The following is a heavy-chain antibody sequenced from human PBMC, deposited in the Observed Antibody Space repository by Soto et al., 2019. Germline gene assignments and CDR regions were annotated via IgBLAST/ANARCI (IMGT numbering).Heavy chain of an antibody. CDR3: ARGPSSGSYVDAFDI. D-gene: IGHD1-26*01. Sequence: PSETLSLTCTVSCGSISSYYWSWIRQPPGKGLEWIGYIYYSGSTNYNPSLKSRVTISVDTSKNQFSLKLSSVTAADTAVYYCARGPSSGSYVDAFDIWGQGTMVTVSS. J-gene: IGHJ3*02. CDR2: IYYSGST. V-gene: IGHV4-59*01. CDR1: CGSISSYY.